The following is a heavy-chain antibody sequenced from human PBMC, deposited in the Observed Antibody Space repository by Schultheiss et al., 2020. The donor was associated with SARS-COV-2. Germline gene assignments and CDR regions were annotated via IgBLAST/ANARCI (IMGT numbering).Heavy chain of an antibody. D-gene: IGHD3-10*01. J-gene: IGHJ6*02. Sequence: ASVKVSCKASGYTFTSYGISWVRQAPGQGLEWMGWISAYNGNTNYAQKLQGRVTMTRDTSISTAYMELSRLRSDDTAVYYCARDLVYYYGSGGPGGLNYYGMDVWGQGTTVTVSS. V-gene: IGHV1-18*01. CDR3: ARDLVYYYGSGGPGGLNYYGMDV. CDR1: GYTFTSYG. CDR2: ISAYNGNT.